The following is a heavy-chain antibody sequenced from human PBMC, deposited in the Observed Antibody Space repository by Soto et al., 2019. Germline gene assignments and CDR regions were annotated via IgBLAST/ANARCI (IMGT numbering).Heavy chain of an antibody. CDR3: VRDKSPYSSGWHNRHFDY. J-gene: IGHJ4*02. CDR2: ISYDGSNK. V-gene: IGHV3-30-3*01. Sequence: QVQLVESGGGVVQPGRSLRLSCVASGFTFSSYAMHWVRQAPGKGLEWVAVISYDGSNKYYADSVKGRFTISRDNSKTLYLQMNSLIAEDTAVYYCVRDKSPYSSGWHNRHFDYWGQGTLVTVSS. D-gene: IGHD6-19*01. CDR1: GFTFSSYA.